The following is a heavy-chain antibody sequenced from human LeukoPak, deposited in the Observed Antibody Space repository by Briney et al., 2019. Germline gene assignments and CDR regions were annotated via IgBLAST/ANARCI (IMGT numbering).Heavy chain of an antibody. D-gene: IGHD6-13*01. CDR2: IFYSGST. Sequence: SETLSLTCTVSGGSISSYYWSWIRQPPGKGLEWIGYIFYSGSTNYNPSLKSRVTISVDTSKNQFSLKLRSVTAADTAVYYCAGEPGIAAAGTIVEPDYWGQGTLVTVSS. V-gene: IGHV4-59*01. CDR1: GGSISSYY. J-gene: IGHJ4*02. CDR3: AGEPGIAAAGTIVEPDY.